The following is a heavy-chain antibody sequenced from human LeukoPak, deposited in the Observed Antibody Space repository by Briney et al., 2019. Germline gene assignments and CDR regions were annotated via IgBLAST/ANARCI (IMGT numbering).Heavy chain of an antibody. Sequence: GGSLRLSCAASGFTFSSYSMNWVRQAPGKGLEWVSYISSSSSTIYYADSVKGRFTISGDNAKNSLYLQMNSLRAEDTAVYYCARDLSVWSGTFDIWGQGTMVTVSS. CDR1: GFTFSSYS. J-gene: IGHJ3*02. D-gene: IGHD3-3*01. CDR3: ARDLSVWSGTFDI. V-gene: IGHV3-48*01. CDR2: ISSSSSTI.